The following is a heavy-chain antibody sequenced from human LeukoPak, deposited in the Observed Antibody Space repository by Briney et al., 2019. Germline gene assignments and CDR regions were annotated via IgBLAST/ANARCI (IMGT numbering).Heavy chain of an antibody. CDR2: IRYDGSNK. CDR1: GFTFSSYG. CDR3: AKGNVLRFLEWSH. Sequence: PGRSLRLSCAASGFTFSSYGMHWVRQAPGKGLEWVAFIRYDGSNKYYADSVKGRFTISRDNSKNTLYLQMNSLRAEDTAVYYCAKGNVLRFLEWSHWGQGTLVTVSS. J-gene: IGHJ4*02. V-gene: IGHV3-30*02. D-gene: IGHD3-3*01.